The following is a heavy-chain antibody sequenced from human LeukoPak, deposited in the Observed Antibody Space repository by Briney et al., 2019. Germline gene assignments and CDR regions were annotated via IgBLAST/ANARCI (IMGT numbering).Heavy chain of an antibody. J-gene: IGHJ4*02. CDR3: ARDGHYYGSGSYYMPYDY. CDR2: ISASGTLT. Sequence: AGSLRLSCAASGFSFSSYEMNWVRQAPGKGLEWISYISASGTLTHYADSVKGRFTISRDNAKNSLYLQMNSLRAEDTAVYYCARDGHYYGSGSYYMPYDYWGQGTLVTVSS. D-gene: IGHD3-10*01. CDR1: GFSFSSYE. V-gene: IGHV3-48*03.